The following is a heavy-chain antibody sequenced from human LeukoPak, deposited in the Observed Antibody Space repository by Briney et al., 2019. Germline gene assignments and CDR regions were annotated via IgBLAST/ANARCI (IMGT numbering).Heavy chain of an antibody. CDR3: ARDGTTSDYSYYYYMDV. J-gene: IGHJ6*03. V-gene: IGHV4-4*02. CDR2: IYHSGST. Sequence: PSGTLSLTCAVSGGSISSSNWWSWVRQPPGKGLEWIGEIYHSGSTNYNPSLKSRVTISVDKSKNQFSLKLSSVTAADTAVYYCARDGTTSDYSYYYYMDVWGKGTTVTVSS. D-gene: IGHD4-11*01. CDR1: GGSISSSNW.